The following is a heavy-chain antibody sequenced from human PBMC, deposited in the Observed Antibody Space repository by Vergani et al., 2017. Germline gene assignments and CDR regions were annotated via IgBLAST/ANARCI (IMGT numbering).Heavy chain of an antibody. D-gene: IGHD3-22*01. Sequence: EVQLLESGGGLVQPGGSLRLSCAASGFTFSSYAMSWVRQAPGKGLEWVSAISGSGGSTYYADSVKGRFTISRDNAKNSLYLQMNSLRAEDTAVYYCARSDSSGYYYYYYYMDVWGKGTTVTVSS. V-gene: IGHV3-23*01. CDR2: ISGSGGST. J-gene: IGHJ6*03. CDR3: ARSDSSGYYYYYYYMDV. CDR1: GFTFSSYA.